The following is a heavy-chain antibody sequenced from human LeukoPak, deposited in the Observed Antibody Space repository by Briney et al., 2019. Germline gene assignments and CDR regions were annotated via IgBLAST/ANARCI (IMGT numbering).Heavy chain of an antibody. CDR2: ISWNSGGI. J-gene: IGHJ6*02. CDR1: GFTFDDYA. Sequence: GGSLRLSCAASGFTFDDYALHWVRQAPGKGLEWVSGISWNSGGIAYADSVKGRFTISRDNAKNFLYLQMNSLRAEDTALYYRAKALAGAIYYYGMDVWGQGTTVTVSS. CDR3: AKALAGAIYYYGMDV. V-gene: IGHV3-9*01. D-gene: IGHD1-26*01.